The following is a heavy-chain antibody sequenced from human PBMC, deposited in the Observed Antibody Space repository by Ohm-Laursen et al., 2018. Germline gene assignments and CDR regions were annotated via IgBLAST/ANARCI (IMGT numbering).Heavy chain of an antibody. Sequence: ASVTVSCKASGYTFRNYGISWVRQAPGQGLEWMGWIGVHSGNTDYAQSLQGRVTVTADTSTSTVYMELTNLRSDDTAMYYCARDRSNSDYWGQGTLVTVSS. V-gene: IGHV1-18*01. D-gene: IGHD2/OR15-2a*01. CDR2: IGVHSGNT. CDR3: ARDRSNSDY. J-gene: IGHJ4*02. CDR1: GYTFRNYG.